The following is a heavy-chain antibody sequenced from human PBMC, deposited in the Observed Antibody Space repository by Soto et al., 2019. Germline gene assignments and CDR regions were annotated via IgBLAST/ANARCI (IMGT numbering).Heavy chain of an antibody. J-gene: IGHJ4*02. D-gene: IGHD2-2*01. CDR3: AKARCSTTNCYVPDY. CDR2: ISGSGASP. V-gene: IGHV3-23*01. CDR1: GFTFSSYA. Sequence: GGSLRLSCAASGFTFSSYAMSWVRQAPGKGLEWVSAISGSGASPSYADSVQGRFTISRDNPKRTLYLQMNNLRAEDTAVYYCAKARCSTTNCYVPDYWGQGTLVTVSS.